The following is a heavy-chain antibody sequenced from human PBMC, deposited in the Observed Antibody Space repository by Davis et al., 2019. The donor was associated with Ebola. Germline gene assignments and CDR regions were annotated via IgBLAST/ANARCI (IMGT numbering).Heavy chain of an antibody. Sequence: LSLTCAASGLTVSGYYMSWVRQAPGKGLEWVSVLYSGGNTYYADSVKGRFTISRDNSKNTLYLQMNRLRAEDTAVYYCARGPPRGALDIWGQGTMVTVSS. CDR1: GLTVSGYY. CDR3: ARGPPRGALDI. CDR2: LYSGGNT. V-gene: IGHV3-53*01. D-gene: IGHD3-10*01. J-gene: IGHJ3*02.